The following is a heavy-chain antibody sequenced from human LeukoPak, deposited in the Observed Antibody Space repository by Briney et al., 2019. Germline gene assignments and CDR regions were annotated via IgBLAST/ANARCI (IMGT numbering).Heavy chain of an antibody. J-gene: IGHJ4*02. CDR2: ITWHGRST. Sequence: GGSLRLSCAASGFPFSDYYMSWIRQAPGKGLEWVSSITWHGRSTAYADSVRGRFSISRDNARNSLYLQMNSLRPEDTAFYYCTKATTRRVPAARIDSWGQGTLVTVSS. CDR1: GFPFSDYY. CDR3: TKATTRRVPAARIDS. D-gene: IGHD6-13*01. V-gene: IGHV3-9*01.